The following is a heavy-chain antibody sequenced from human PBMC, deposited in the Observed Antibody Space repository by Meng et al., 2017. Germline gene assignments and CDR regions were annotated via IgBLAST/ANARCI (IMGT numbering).Heavy chain of an antibody. J-gene: IGHJ5*02. CDR1: GFTFSVYN. CDR2: ITSSGSTI. CDR3: ARPRYGDTRTGWFDP. V-gene: IGHV3-11*01. Sequence: QVQSVVWGVCWVSPGGSIGHSWEASGFTFSVYNMSWTRQAPGKGLEWVSYITSSGSTIYYAGSVKGRFTISRDNAKNSLYLQMNSLRAEDTAVYYCARPRYGDTRTGWFDPWGQGTLVTVSS. D-gene: IGHD4-17*01.